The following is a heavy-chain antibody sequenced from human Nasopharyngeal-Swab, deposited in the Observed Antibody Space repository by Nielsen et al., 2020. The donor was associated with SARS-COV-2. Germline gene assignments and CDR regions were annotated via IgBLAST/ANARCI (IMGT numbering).Heavy chain of an antibody. CDR2: IYHSGST. J-gene: IGHJ6*03. Sequence: WIRQPPGKGLEWIGEIYHSGSTNYNPSLKSRVTISVDKSKNQFSLKLSSVTAADTAVYYCARDGDYSSPYMDVWGKGTTVTVSS. V-gene: IGHV4-4*02. CDR3: ARDGDYSSPYMDV. D-gene: IGHD6-13*01.